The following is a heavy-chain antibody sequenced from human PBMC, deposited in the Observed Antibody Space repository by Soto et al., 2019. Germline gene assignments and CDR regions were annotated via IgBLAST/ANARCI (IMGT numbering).Heavy chain of an antibody. V-gene: IGHV1-69*13. J-gene: IGHJ6*02. CDR3: ARDPAYYDFWSGYDYYGMDV. CDR1: GGTFSSYA. CDR2: IIPIFGTA. Sequence: SVKVSCKAAGGTFSSYAISWVRQAPGQGLEWMGGIIPIFGTANYAQKFQGRVTITADESTSTAYMELSSLRSEDTAVYYCARDPAYYDFWSGYDYYGMDVWGQGTTVTVSS. D-gene: IGHD3-3*01.